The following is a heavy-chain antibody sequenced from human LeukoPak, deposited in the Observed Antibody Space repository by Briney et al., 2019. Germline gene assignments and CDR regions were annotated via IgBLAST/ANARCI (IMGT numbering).Heavy chain of an antibody. CDR2: ISGDGGTS. Sequence: GGSLRLSCAASGFTFDDYAMHWVRPAPGKGLEWVSLISGDGGTSYYADSVKGRFTISRDNSKNSLYLQMNSLRTEDTALYYCAKDIGGYSYAADNWGQGTLVTVSS. D-gene: IGHD5-18*01. CDR3: AKDIGGYSYAADN. J-gene: IGHJ4*02. V-gene: IGHV3-43*02. CDR1: GFTFDDYA.